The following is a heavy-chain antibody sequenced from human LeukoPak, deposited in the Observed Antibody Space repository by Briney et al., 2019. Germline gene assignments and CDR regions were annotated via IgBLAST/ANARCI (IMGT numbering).Heavy chain of an antibody. J-gene: IGHJ4*02. D-gene: IGHD5-18*01. V-gene: IGHV3-21*01. CDR2: ISSSSSYI. Sequence: GGSLRLSCIASGFTLSSYEMSWIRQAPGKGLEWVSSISSSSSYIYYADSVKGRFTISRDNAKNSLYLQMNSLRAEDTAVYYCARADWDTAMIDYWGQGTLVTVSS. CDR1: GFTLSSYE. CDR3: ARADWDTAMIDY.